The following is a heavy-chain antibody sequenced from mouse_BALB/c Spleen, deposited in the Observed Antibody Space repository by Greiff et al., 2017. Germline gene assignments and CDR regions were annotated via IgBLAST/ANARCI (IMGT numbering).Heavy chain of an antibody. V-gene: IGHV3-2*02. CDR1: GYSITSDYA. CDR2: ISYSGST. CDR3: ARLALGYYAMDY. D-gene: IGHD2-10*02. J-gene: IGHJ4*01. Sequence: EVQRVESGPGLVKPSQSLSLTCTVTGYSITSDYAWNWIRQFPGNKLEWMGYISYSGSTSYNPSLKSRISITRDTSKNQFFLQLNSVTTEDTATYYCARLALGYYAMDYWGQGTSVTVSS.